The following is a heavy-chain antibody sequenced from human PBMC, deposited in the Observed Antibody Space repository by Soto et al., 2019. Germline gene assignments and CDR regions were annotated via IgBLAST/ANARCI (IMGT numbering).Heavy chain of an antibody. CDR3: ARDGQSLAPYALDV. Sequence: QVQVVESGGGVVQPGRSLRLSCTVSGFTFSGHAMHWVRQAPGKGLEWVAQIWYDGSNKYYADSVKGRFTISRDNSKNILYVQMDSLRVDDKAVYYCARDGQSLAPYALDVWGQGTSVTVSS. J-gene: IGHJ6*02. D-gene: IGHD6-19*01. V-gene: IGHV3-33*01. CDR1: GFTFSGHA. CDR2: IWYDGSNK.